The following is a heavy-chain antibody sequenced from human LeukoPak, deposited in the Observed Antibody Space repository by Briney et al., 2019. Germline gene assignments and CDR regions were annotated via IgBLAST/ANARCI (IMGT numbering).Heavy chain of an antibody. D-gene: IGHD3-22*01. Sequence: SQTLSLTCTVSGGSISSGDYYWSWIRQPPGKGLEWIGYVYHSGGTNYNPSLKSRVTMSVDTSNNQFSLKLSSVTAADTAMYYCAREGDYYDSGGYYRIDFWGQGTLVTVSS. CDR1: GGSISSGDYY. J-gene: IGHJ4*02. CDR3: AREGDYYDSGGYYRIDF. V-gene: IGHV4-61*08. CDR2: VYHSGGT.